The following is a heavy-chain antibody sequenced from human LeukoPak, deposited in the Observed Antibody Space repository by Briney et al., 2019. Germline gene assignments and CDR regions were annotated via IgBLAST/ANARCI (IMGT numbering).Heavy chain of an antibody. Sequence: GGSLRLSCAASALSVSNNYMSWVRQAPGKGLEWVSVIYSGVSTYYADSVKGRFTISRDNSKNTVYLQMNSLRAEDTGVYYCARAAAAGPFGYWGQGTLVTVSS. CDR1: ALSVSNNY. CDR2: IYSGVST. J-gene: IGHJ4*02. V-gene: IGHV3-66*01. D-gene: IGHD6-13*01. CDR3: ARAAAAGPFGY.